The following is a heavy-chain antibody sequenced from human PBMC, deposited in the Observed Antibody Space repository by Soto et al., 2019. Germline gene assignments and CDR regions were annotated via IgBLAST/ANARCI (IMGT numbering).Heavy chain of an antibody. J-gene: IGHJ4*02. CDR1: GFTFSSYS. CDR3: ARVEGYCSGGSCYPIY. CDR2: ISSSSSYI. Sequence: EVQLVESGGGLVKPGGSLRLSCAASGFTFSSYSMNWVRQAPGKGLEWVSSISSSSSYIYYADSVKGRFTISRDNAKNSLYLQMNSLRAEDTAVYYCARVEGYCSGGSCYPIYWGQGTLVTVSS. V-gene: IGHV3-21*01. D-gene: IGHD2-15*01.